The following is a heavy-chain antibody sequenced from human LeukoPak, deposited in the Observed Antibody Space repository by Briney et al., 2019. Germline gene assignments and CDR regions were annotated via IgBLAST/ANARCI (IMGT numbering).Heavy chain of an antibody. CDR3: ARDIDYDSSGYPDY. D-gene: IGHD3-22*01. J-gene: IGHJ4*02. Sequence: SGGSLRLSCAAAGFTFSSYSMNWVRQAAGKVLEWVSSISSSSSYIYYADSVKGRFTISRDNAKNSLYLQMNSLRAEDTAVYYCARDIDYDSSGYPDYWGQGTLVTVSS. CDR2: ISSSSSYI. CDR1: GFTFSSYS. V-gene: IGHV3-21*01.